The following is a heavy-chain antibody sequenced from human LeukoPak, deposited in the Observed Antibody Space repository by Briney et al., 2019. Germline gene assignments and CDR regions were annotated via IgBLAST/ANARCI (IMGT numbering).Heavy chain of an antibody. V-gene: IGHV1-46*01. D-gene: IGHD3-22*01. J-gene: IGHJ4*02. CDR1: GYTFTSYY. Sequence: ASVKVSCKASGYTFTSYYMHWVRQAPGQGLEWMGIINPSGGSTSYAQKFQGRVTMTRDTSTSTVYMELSSLRSEDTAVYYCARLMGERGYPRYYFDYWGQGTLVTVSS. CDR2: INPSGGST. CDR3: ARLMGERGYPRYYFDY.